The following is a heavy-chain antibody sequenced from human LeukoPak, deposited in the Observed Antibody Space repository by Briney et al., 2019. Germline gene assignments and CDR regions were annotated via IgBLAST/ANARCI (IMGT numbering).Heavy chain of an antibody. CDR3: ARAYCDY. V-gene: IGHV3-7*01. Sequence: GGSLRLSCEGSAFIFSGHWMNWVRQTPGKGLEWVASIKEDGSERQYVDSVKGRFSISRDNAKNSLYLQMNSLRAEDTAVYYCARAYCDYWGQGTLVTVSS. J-gene: IGHJ4*02. CDR2: IKEDGSER. CDR1: AFIFSGHW.